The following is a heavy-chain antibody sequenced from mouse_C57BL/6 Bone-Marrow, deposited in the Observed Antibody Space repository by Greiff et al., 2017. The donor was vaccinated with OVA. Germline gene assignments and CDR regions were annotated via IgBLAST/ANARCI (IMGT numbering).Heavy chain of an antibody. V-gene: IGHV5-4*03. CDR3: ARVYDYLFAY. J-gene: IGHJ3*01. CDR1: GFTFSSYA. D-gene: IGHD2-4*01. Sequence: EVKLVESGGGLVKPGGSLKLSCAASGFTFSSYAMSWVRQTPETRMEWVATISDGGSYTYYPDNVKGRFTISRDNAKNNLYLQMSHLKSEDTAMDYCARVYDYLFAYWGQGTLVTVSA. CDR2: ISDGGSYT.